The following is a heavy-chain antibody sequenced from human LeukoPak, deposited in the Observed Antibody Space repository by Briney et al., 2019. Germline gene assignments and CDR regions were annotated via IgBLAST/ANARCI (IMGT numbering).Heavy chain of an antibody. CDR2: IKQDGSEK. Sequence: PGGSLRLSCAASGFTFSSYWMSWVRQAPGKGLEWVANIKQDGSEKYYVDSVKGRFTISRDNAKNSLYLQINSLRAEDTAVYYCAKNLHSSSSGPATPFDYWGQGTLVTVSS. V-gene: IGHV3-7*03. CDR3: AKNLHSSSSGPATPFDY. CDR1: GFTFSSYW. D-gene: IGHD6-6*01. J-gene: IGHJ4*02.